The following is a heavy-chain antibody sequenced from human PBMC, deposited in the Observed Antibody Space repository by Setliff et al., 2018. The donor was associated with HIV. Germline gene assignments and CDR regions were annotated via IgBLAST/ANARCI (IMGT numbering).Heavy chain of an antibody. J-gene: IGHJ4*02. D-gene: IGHD3-3*01. CDR1: GGSISSSGYY. V-gene: IGHV4-31*02. CDR2: VYYSGST. CDR3: ARGPFVLRFLERLVYFDY. Sequence: PSETLSLTCSVSGGSISSSGYYWSWIRQHPGKGLDWIGRVYYSGSTDYNPSLQGRATLSIDTSKNQFSLKLTSVIAADTAIYYCARGPFVLRFLERLVYFDYWGQGKLVTVSS.